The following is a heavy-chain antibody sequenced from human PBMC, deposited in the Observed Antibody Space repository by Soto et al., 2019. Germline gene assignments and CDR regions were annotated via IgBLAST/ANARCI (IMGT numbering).Heavy chain of an antibody. CDR2: IYSGGST. CDR1: GFTVSSNY. CDR3: AGALWLGELWTYYGMDV. D-gene: IGHD3-10*01. V-gene: IGHV3-53*01. J-gene: IGHJ6*02. Sequence: EVQLVESGGGLIQPGGSLRLSCAASGFTVSSNYMSWVRQAPGKGLEWVSVIYSGGSTYYADSVKGRFTISRDNSKNTLYLQMNSLRAEDTAVYYCAGALWLGELWTYYGMDVWGQGTTVTVSS.